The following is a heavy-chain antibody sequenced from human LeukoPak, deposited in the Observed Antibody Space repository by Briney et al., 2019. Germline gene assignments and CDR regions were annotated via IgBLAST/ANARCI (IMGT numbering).Heavy chain of an antibody. V-gene: IGHV3-30-3*01. Sequence: GGSLRLSCAASGFTFSSYAKHWVRQAPGKGLEWVAVISYDGSNKYYADSVKGRFTISRDNSKNTLYLQMNSLRAEDTAVYYCAREGYSYGRLKGRSDYFDSWGQGTLVTVSS. D-gene: IGHD5-18*01. CDR2: ISYDGSNK. J-gene: IGHJ4*02. CDR1: GFTFSSYA. CDR3: AREGYSYGRLKGRSDYFDS.